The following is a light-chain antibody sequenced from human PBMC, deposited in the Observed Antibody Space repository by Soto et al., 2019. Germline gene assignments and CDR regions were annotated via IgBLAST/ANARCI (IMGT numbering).Light chain of an antibody. CDR1: QSVNNNF. CDR2: GAS. V-gene: IGKV3-20*01. CDR3: QEYGSAPPIT. J-gene: IGKJ4*01. Sequence: EIVLTQSPGTLSLSLGERATLSCRASQSVNNNFLAWYQQKPGQAPRLLIYGASNRATGIPDRFSGSGSGTDFTLTISRLEPEDFALYYCQEYGSAPPITFGGGTKVDIK.